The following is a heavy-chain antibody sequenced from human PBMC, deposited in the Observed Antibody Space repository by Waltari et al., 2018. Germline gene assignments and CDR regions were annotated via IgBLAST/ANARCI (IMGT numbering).Heavy chain of an antibody. CDR2: IYHSGST. V-gene: IGHV4-38-2*01. J-gene: IGHJ6*03. CDR3: ATGTTTVTTGYYYYMDV. D-gene: IGHD4-17*01. CDR1: GYSISSGYY. Sequence: QVQLQESGPGLVKPSETLSLTCAVSGYSISSGYYWGWIRQPPGKGLEWIGSIYHSGSTYYNPSLKSRVTISVDTSKNQFSLKLSSVTAADTAVYYCATGTTTVTTGYYYYMDVWGKGTTVTISS.